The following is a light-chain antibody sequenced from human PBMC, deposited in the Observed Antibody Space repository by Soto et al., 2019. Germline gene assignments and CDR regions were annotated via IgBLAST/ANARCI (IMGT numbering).Light chain of an antibody. CDR3: CSYASTPAFVV. V-gene: IGLV2-23*03. CDR1: SSALGTYRL. J-gene: IGLJ2*01. Sequence: QSALSQPDSVSGSRGQSITLSCTGASSALGTYRLVSWYQQYPGKAPKLVVYEGSKRPPGVSSRFAGSNSGNTASLTISGLQTDDEADYYCCSYASTPAFVVFCGGTKLTVL. CDR2: EGS.